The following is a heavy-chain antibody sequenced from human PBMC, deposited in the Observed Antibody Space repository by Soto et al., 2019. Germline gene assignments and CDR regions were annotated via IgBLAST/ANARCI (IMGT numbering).Heavy chain of an antibody. D-gene: IGHD1-26*01. CDR2: FSPYNGNT. V-gene: IGHV1-18*04. CDR3: ARDKTATGATDS. Sequence: AASVKVSCKTYGFTFTNYGLTWVRQAPGQGLEWMGWFSPYNGNTNYEQNLQGRLTLTTXXXXXXAXMXLXSXRPDXTAVYYCARDKTATGATDSWGQGTLVTVSS. CDR1: GFTFTNYG. J-gene: IGHJ4*02.